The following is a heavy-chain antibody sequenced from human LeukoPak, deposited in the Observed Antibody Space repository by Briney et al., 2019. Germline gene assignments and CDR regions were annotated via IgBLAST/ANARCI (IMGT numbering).Heavy chain of an antibody. D-gene: IGHD6-13*01. V-gene: IGHV1-18*01. J-gene: IGHJ6*02. CDR2: ISAYNGNT. CDR3: ARDKDGSSWFYYYYYGMDV. Sequence: EASVKVSCKASGYTFTSYGISWVRQAPGQGLEWMGWISAYNGNTNYAQKLRGRVTMTTDTSTSTAYMELRSLRSDDTAVYYCARDKDGSSWFYYYYYGMDVWGQGTTVTVSS. CDR1: GYTFTSYG.